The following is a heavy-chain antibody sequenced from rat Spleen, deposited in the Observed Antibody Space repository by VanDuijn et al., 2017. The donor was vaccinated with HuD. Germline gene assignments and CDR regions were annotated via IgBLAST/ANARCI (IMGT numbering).Heavy chain of an antibody. D-gene: IGHD4-3*01. CDR3: ARENSGYGGFAY. J-gene: IGHJ3*01. CDR1: GFTFSNYY. CDR2: ISTGGGNT. Sequence: EVQLVESGGGLVQPGRSMKLSCAASGFTFSNYYMAWVRQAPTKGLEWVASISTGGGNTYYRDSVKGRFTISRENAKSTLYLQMDSRGAEDTATYYCARENSGYGGFAYWGQGTLVTVSS. V-gene: IGHV5-25*01.